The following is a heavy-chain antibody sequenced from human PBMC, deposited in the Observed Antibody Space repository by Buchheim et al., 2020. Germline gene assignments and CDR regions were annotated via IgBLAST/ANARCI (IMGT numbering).Heavy chain of an antibody. V-gene: IGHV3-7*01. Sequence: EVQLVESGGGLVQPGGSLSLSCAASGFTFSRYWMTWVRQAPGKGLEWVANIKYDGREKSYVDSVKGRFTISRDNAKNSLYFQMNSLRAEDTAVYYCARFYGGKEYYFDYWGQGTL. J-gene: IGHJ4*02. D-gene: IGHD4-23*01. CDR3: ARFYGGKEYYFDY. CDR2: IKYDGREK. CDR1: GFTFSRYW.